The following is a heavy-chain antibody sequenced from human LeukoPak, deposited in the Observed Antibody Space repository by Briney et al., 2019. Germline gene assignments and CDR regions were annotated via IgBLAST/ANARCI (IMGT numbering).Heavy chain of an antibody. CDR3: AREGGFFRPLDY. D-gene: IGHD3-3*01. J-gene: IGHJ4*02. Sequence: SGTLSLTCGVSGGSVTSTNWWTWVRQPPGKGLEWIGEVHLDGRTNYNPSLKSRLTISVDLSENHISLKLTSVIAADTAVYYCAREGGFFRPLDYSGQGTLVTVSS. CDR2: VHLDGRT. CDR1: GGSVTSTNW. V-gene: IGHV4-4*02.